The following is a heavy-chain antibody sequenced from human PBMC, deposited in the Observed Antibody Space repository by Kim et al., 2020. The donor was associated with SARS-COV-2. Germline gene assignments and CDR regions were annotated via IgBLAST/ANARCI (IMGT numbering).Heavy chain of an antibody. CDR1: GGSISSYY. J-gene: IGHJ3*02. CDR2: IYYSGST. V-gene: IGHV4-59*13. D-gene: IGHD3-22*01. CDR3: ARVPAARFRFYYYYDSSGLDAGNAFDI. Sequence: SETLSLTCTVSGGSISSYYWSWIRQPPGKGLEWIGYIYYSGSTNYNPSLKSRVTISVDTSKNQFSLKLSSVTAADTAVYYCARVPAARFRFYYYYDSSGLDAGNAFDIWGQGTMVTVSS.